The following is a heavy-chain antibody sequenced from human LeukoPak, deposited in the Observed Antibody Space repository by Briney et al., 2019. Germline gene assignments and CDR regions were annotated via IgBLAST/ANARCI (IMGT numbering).Heavy chain of an antibody. CDR1: GFSFSSYA. V-gene: IGHV3-23*01. CDR3: APFLSYYFDY. Sequence: GGSLRLSCAASGFSFSSYAMSWVRQAPGKGLEWVSAISGSGGSTYYADSVKGRFTISRDNPKNTLYLQMNSLRAEDTAVYYCAPFLSYYFDYWGQGTLVTVSS. J-gene: IGHJ4*02. CDR2: ISGSGGST. D-gene: IGHD2-2*01.